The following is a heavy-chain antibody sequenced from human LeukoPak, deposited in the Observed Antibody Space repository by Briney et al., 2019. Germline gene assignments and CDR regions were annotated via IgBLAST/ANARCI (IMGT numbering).Heavy chain of an antibody. CDR2: ISWNSGSI. Sequence: GGSLRLSCAASGFTFDGYAMHWVREAPGKGLEWVSGISWNSGSIGYADSVKGRFTISRDNAKNSLYLQMNSLRAEDTALYYCAKGGYSYDFDYWGQGTLVTVSS. CDR1: GFTFDGYA. D-gene: IGHD5-18*01. J-gene: IGHJ4*02. CDR3: AKGGYSYDFDY. V-gene: IGHV3-9*01.